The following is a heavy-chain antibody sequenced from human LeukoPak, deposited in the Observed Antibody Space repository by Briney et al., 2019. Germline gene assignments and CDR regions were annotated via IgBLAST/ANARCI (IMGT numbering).Heavy chain of an antibody. Sequence: PGRSLRLSCAASGFTFSSYAMHWVRQAPGKGREGVAFLSYDGSNKYYADSVKGRFTISRDNSKNTLYLQMNSLRAEDTAVYYCARSTVASQFFYYYGMDVWGQGTTVTDSS. D-gene: IGHD4-23*01. CDR3: ARSTVASQFFYYYGMDV. CDR2: LSYDGSNK. CDR1: GFTFSSYA. J-gene: IGHJ6*02. V-gene: IGHV3-30-3*01.